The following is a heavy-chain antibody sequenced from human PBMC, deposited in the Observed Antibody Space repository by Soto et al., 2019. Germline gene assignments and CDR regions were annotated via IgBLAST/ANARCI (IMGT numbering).Heavy chain of an antibody. CDR1: GFTFSSYG. J-gene: IGHJ4*02. V-gene: IGHV3-30*18. CDR2: ISYDGSNK. Sequence: GGSLRLSCAASGFTFSSYGMHWVRQAPGKGLEWVAVISYDGSNKYYADSVKGRFTISRDNSKNTLYLQMNSLRAEDTAVYYCAKVSSGSDYWGQGTLVTVSS. CDR3: AKVSSGSDY. D-gene: IGHD6-19*01.